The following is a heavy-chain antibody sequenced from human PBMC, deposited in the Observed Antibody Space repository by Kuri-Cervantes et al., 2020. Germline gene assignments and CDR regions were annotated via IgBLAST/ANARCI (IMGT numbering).Heavy chain of an antibody. Sequence: ASVKVSCKASGYTFTSYYMHWVRRAPGQGLEWMGIINPSGGSTSYAQKFQGRVTMTRDTSTSTVYMELSSLRSDDTAVYYCASAYRGGYSSGWFLGDYWGQGTLVTVSS. V-gene: IGHV1-46*01. J-gene: IGHJ4*02. CDR2: INPSGGST. CDR1: GYTFTSYY. CDR3: ASAYRGGYSSGWFLGDY. D-gene: IGHD6-19*01.